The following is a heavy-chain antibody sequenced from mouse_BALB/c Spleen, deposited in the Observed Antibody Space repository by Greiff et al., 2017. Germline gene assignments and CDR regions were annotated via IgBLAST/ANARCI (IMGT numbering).Heavy chain of an antibody. Sequence: VQLQQSGAELMKPGASVKISCKATGYTFSSYWIEWVKQRPGHGLEWIAEILPGSGSTNYNEKFKGKATFTADTSSNTAYMQLSSLTSEDSAVYYCARSVYYYGSSGYWGQGTTLTVSS. V-gene: IGHV1-9*01. CDR1: GYTFSSYW. J-gene: IGHJ2*01. D-gene: IGHD1-1*01. CDR3: ARSVYYYGSSGY. CDR2: ILPGSGST.